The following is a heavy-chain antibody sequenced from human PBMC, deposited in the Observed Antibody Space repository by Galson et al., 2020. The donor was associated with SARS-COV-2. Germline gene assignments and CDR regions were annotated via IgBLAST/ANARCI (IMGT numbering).Heavy chain of an antibody. V-gene: IGHV3-30*01. J-gene: IGHJ4*02. D-gene: IGHD1-26*01. CDR3: ARPYSGSYWGGFDY. Sequence: GGSLRLSCAASGFTFSSYAMHWVRQAPGKGLEWVAVISYDGSNKYYADSVKGRFTISRDNSKNTLYLQMNSLRAEDTAVYYCARPYSGSYWGGFDYWGQGTLVTVSS. CDR1: GFTFSSYA. CDR2: ISYDGSNK.